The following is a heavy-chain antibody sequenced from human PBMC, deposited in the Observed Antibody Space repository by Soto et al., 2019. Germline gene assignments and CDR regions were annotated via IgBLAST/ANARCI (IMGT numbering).Heavy chain of an antibody. CDR3: ARDPGRSSSSGTYYSGMDV. CDR1: GGSISSGGSY. CDR2: MDNSGNT. J-gene: IGHJ6*02. D-gene: IGHD6-6*01. V-gene: IGHV4-31*03. Sequence: SETLSLTCTVSGGSISSGGSYWSWIRQHSGKGLEWIGYMDNSGNTYYNPSLKGRVTISLDTSKSQFSLELTSVAAADTAVYFCARDPGRSSSSGTYYSGMDVWGQGTTVTVSS.